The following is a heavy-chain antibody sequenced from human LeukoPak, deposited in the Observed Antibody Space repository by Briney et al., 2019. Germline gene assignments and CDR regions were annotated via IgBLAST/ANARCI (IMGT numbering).Heavy chain of an antibody. J-gene: IGHJ5*02. Sequence: SETLSLTCAVYGGSFSGYYWSWIRQPPGKGLEWIGEINHSGSTNYNPSLKSRVTISVDTSKNQFSLKLSSVTAADTAVYYCARAVRGVDISWFDPWGQGTLVTVSS. CDR1: GGSFSGYY. V-gene: IGHV4-34*01. CDR2: INHSGST. CDR3: ARAVRGVDISWFDP. D-gene: IGHD3-10*01.